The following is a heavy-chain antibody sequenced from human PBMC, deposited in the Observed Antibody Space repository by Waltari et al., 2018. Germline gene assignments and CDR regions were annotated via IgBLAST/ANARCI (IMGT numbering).Heavy chain of an antibody. CDR1: GFRVRSPY. CDR2: IYTSGST. V-gene: IGHV3-53*01. CDR3: ARDRKYYSSGWSVIFDY. D-gene: IGHD6-19*01. J-gene: IGHJ4*02. Sequence: EVQLVESGGGLIQPGGYLRLSCAASGFRVRSPYMSWVRQAPGKGLEWVSVIYTSGSTDYADSVKGRFTISRDDSKNTLFLQMNNLRAEDTAVYYCARDRKYYSSGWSVIFDYWGQGTLVTVSS.